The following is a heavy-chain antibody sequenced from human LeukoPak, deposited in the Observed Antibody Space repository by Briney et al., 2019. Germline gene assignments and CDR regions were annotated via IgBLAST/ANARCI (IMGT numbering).Heavy chain of an antibody. CDR1: GFSFSGYG. D-gene: IGHD2/OR15-2a*01. V-gene: IGHV3-33*06. J-gene: IGHJ6*03. Sequence: PGRSLRLSCAASGFSFSGYGMHWVRQAPGKGLEWVAVIWYDGSDEYYADSVKGRFTISRVNSKNTLYLQMNSLRAEDTAVYYCAKDNSVGDYYMDVWGKGTTVTVSS. CDR3: AKDNSVGDYYMDV. CDR2: IWYDGSDE.